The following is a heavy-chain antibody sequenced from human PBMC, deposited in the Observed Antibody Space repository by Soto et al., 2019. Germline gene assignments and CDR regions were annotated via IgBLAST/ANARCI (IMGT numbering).Heavy chain of an antibody. V-gene: IGHV6-1*01. Sequence: SPAHSLTRAISADTVSSNSAAWNWIRQSPSSCLEWLGRTYYRSKWYNDYAVSVKSRITINPDTSKNQFSLQLNSVTPEDTAVYYCARETGYSSSWTGDYFDYWGQGTLVTVSS. CDR2: TYYRSKWYN. J-gene: IGHJ4*02. CDR1: ADTVSSNSAA. D-gene: IGHD6-13*01. CDR3: ARETGYSSSWTGDYFDY.